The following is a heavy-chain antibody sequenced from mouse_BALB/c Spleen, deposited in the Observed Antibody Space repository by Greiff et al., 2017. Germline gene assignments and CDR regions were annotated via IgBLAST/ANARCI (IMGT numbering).Heavy chain of an antibody. CDR1: GFSFTSYG. CDR2: IWAGGST. CDR3: ARGYDGPWCAD. J-gene: IGHJ3*01. Sequence: VQLVESGPGLVAPSQSLSITCTVSGFSFTSYGVHWVRQPPGKGLEWLGVIWAGGSTNYNSALMSRLSISKDNSKSQVFLKMNSLQTDDTAMYYCARGYDGPWCADWGQGTLVTVSA. V-gene: IGHV2-9*02. D-gene: IGHD2-3*01.